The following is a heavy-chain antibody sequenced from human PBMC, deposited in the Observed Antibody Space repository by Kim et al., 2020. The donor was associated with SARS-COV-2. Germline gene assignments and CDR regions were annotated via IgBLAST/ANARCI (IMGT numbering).Heavy chain of an antibody. J-gene: IGHJ6*02. CDR1: GLTFSDYY. D-gene: IGHD3-3*01. V-gene: IGHV3-11*01. CDR2: ISSSGSTI. CDR3: ARENSHITIFGVVTRIGMDV. Sequence: GGSLRLSCAASGLTFSDYYMSWIRQAPGKGLEWVSYISSSGSTIYYADSVKGRFTISRDNAKNSLYLQMNSLRAEDTAVYYCARENSHITIFGVVTRIGMDVWGQGTTVTVSS.